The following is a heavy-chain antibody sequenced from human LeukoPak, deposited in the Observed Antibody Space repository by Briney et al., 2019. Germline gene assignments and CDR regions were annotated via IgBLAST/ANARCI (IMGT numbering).Heavy chain of an antibody. D-gene: IGHD3-10*01. CDR3: ARGLYGSGSYPFDY. Sequence: PGGSLRLSCAASGFTFSSYEMNWVRQAPGKGLEWVSYISGSGSTIYYADSVKGRFTISRDNAKSSLYLQMNSLRAEDTAVYYCARGLYGSGSYPFDYWGQGTLVTVS. CDR1: GFTFSSYE. J-gene: IGHJ4*02. V-gene: IGHV3-48*03. CDR2: ISGSGSTI.